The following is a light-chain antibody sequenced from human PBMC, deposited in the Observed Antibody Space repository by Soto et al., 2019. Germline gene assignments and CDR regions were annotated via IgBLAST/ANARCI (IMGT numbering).Light chain of an antibody. CDR1: GTDVGQYNY. Sequence: LTQPPSASVSPGQSVTISCTGAGTDVGQYNYVSWYQQHPGKAPKLLIHHVSRRPSGVPARFSGSKSGNTASLTVSGLRAEDEADYYCLSKTSTISYVFGTGTKGTVL. J-gene: IGLJ1*01. CDR3: LSKTSTISYV. CDR2: HVS. V-gene: IGLV2-8*01.